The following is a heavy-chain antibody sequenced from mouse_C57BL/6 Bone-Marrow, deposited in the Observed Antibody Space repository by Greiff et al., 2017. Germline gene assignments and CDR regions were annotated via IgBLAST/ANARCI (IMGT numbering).Heavy chain of an antibody. D-gene: IGHD2-5*01. Sequence: EVKVEESGGGLVQPGGSMKLSCVASGFTFSNYWMNWVRQSPEKGLEWVAQIRLKSDNYATHYAESVKGRFTISRDDSKSSVYLQMNNLRAEDTGIYYCPPYYSNPFAYWGQGTLVTVSA. V-gene: IGHV6-3*01. CDR2: IRLKSDNYAT. CDR1: GFTFSNYW. J-gene: IGHJ3*01. CDR3: PPYYSNPFAY.